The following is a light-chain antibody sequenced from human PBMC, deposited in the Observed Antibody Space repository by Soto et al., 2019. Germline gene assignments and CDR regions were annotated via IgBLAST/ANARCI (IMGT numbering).Light chain of an antibody. CDR1: SSNIGAGYD. CDR2: GNS. V-gene: IGLV1-40*01. CDR3: QSYDSSLSAYV. J-gene: IGLJ1*01. Sequence: QSALTQPPSVSGAPGQRVTIFCTGSSSNIGAGYDVHWYQQLPGTAPKLLIYGNSNRPSGVPDRFSGSKSGTSASLAITGLQAEDEADYYCQSYDSSLSAYVFGTGTKLTVL.